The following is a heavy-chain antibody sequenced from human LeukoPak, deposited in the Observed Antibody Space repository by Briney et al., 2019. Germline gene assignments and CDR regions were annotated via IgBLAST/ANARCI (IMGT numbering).Heavy chain of an antibody. CDR3: ARGTSSSWSYYYYYYMDV. CDR1: GGTFSSYA. Sequence: ASVKVSCKASGGTFSSYAISWVRQAPGQGLEWMGGIIPIFGTANYAQKFQGRVTITTDESTSTAYMELSSLRSEDTAVYYCARGTSSSWSYYYYYYMDVWGKGTTVTVSS. J-gene: IGHJ6*03. V-gene: IGHV1-69*05. CDR2: IIPIFGTA. D-gene: IGHD6-13*01.